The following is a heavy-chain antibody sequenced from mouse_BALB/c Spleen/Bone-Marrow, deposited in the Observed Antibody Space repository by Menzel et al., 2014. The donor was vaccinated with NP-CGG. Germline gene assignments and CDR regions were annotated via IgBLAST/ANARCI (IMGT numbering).Heavy chain of an antibody. CDR1: GFSLTSYG. V-gene: IGHV2-2*02. J-gene: IGHJ4*01. Sequence: QVQLQQSGPGLVQPSQSLSITCTVSGFSLTSYGVHWVRQSPGQGLEWLGVIWSGGSTDYNAALISRLSNSKNNSKSQLFFKMNSLQANDTAIYYCARNGDYAMEYWGQGTSVTVSS. CDR3: ARNGDYAMEY. CDR2: IWSGGST.